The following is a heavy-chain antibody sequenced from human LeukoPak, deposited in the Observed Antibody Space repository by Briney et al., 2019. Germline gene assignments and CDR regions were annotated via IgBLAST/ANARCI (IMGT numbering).Heavy chain of an antibody. D-gene: IGHD2-15*01. J-gene: IGHJ4*02. Sequence: HTGGSLRLSCAASGFTFSSYWMHWVRQAPGKGLVWVSRINSDGSSTSYADSVKGRFTISRDNAKNSLYLQMNSLRAEDTAVFYCARGRYCSGGGCHYFDYWGQGTLVTVSS. V-gene: IGHV3-74*01. CDR1: GFTFSSYW. CDR2: INSDGSST. CDR3: ARGRYCSGGGCHYFDY.